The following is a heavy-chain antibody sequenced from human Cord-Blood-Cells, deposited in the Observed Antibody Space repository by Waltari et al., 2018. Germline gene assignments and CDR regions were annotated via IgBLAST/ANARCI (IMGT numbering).Heavy chain of an antibody. Sequence: QVQLVESGGGVVQPGRSLRLSCAASGFTFSSYGMHWVRQAPGKGLEWVAVKSYDGRNKYYPDSVRCRFTISRDQSKNTLFLQMNSLRAEDTAVYYCAKQHSVVVVITSRGNNPLHYWGQGTLVTVSS. J-gene: IGHJ4*02. CDR1: GFTFSSYG. D-gene: IGHD3-22*01. V-gene: IGHV3-30*18. CDR2: KSYDGRNK. CDR3: AKQHSVVVVITSRGNNPLHY.